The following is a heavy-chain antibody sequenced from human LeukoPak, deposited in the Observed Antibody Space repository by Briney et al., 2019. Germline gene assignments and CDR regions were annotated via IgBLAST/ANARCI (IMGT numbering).Heavy chain of an antibody. V-gene: IGHV3-74*01. CDR3: ARSEYNFDY. D-gene: IGHD1-1*01. J-gene: IGHJ4*02. Sequence: GGSLRLSCAASGFSFSTYLMHWVRQAPGKGLEWVSRINSDGSSTTYADSVKGRFTISRDNAKSMLYLQMNSLRAEDTAVYYCARSEYNFDYWGQGTLVTVSS. CDR2: INSDGSST. CDR1: GFSFSTYL.